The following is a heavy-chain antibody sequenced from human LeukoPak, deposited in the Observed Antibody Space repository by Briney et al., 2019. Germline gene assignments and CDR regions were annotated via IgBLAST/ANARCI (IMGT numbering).Heavy chain of an antibody. CDR2: ICWNNGSI. CDR1: GFTCDDYA. V-gene: IGHV3-9*01. CDR3: AKAGTMSVAARPPDY. J-gene: IGHJ4*02. Sequence: PGRSLRLSCSASGFTCDDYAMHWVRQAPGQGLEWVSGICWNNGSIGYADSVKGRFTISRDNSKTSLYLKMNSLRAEDTALYYCAKAGTMSVAARPPDYWGQGTLVTVSS. D-gene: IGHD6-6*01.